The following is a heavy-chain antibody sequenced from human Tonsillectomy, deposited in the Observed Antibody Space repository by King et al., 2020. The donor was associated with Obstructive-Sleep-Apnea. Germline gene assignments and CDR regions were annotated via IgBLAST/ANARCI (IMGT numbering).Heavy chain of an antibody. V-gene: IGHV4-59*08. J-gene: IGHJ5*02. Sequence: VQLQESGPGLVKPSETLSLTCTVSGGSISTYYWSWLRQPPGKGLEWIGYIYDSGSTNYNPSLKSRVTISVDTSKNQFSLNLTSVTAADTAVYYCASLGYCSSTSCYHWFDPWGQGTLVTVSS. CDR2: IYDSGST. CDR3: ASLGYCSSTSCYHWFDP. CDR1: GGSISTYY. D-gene: IGHD2-2*01.